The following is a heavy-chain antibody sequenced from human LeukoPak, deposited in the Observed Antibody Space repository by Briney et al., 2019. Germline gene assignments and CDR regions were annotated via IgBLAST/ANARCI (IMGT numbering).Heavy chain of an antibody. V-gene: IGHV4-34*01. J-gene: IGHJ5*02. CDR3: ARGGYYDSSGYYQWNWFDP. CDR1: GGSFSGYY. CDR2: INHSGST. D-gene: IGHD3-22*01. Sequence: SETLSLTCAVYGGSFSGYYWSWIRQPPGKGLEWIGEINHSGSTNYNPSLKSRVTISVDTSKNQFSLKLSSVTAADTAVYYCARGGYYDSSGYYQWNWFDPRGQGTLVTVSS.